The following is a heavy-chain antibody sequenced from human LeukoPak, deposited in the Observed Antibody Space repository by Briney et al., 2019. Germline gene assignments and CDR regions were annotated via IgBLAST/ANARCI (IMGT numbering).Heavy chain of an antibody. CDR2: IYYSGST. Sequence: PSETLSLTCTVSGGSISSSSYYWGWIRQPSGKGLEWIGSIYYSGSTYYNPSLKSRVTISVDTSKNQFSLKLSSVTAADTAVYYCARSTHRGYGSSWEYWGQGTLVTVSS. D-gene: IGHD6-13*01. J-gene: IGHJ4*02. V-gene: IGHV4-39*07. CDR3: ARSTHRGYGSSWEY. CDR1: GGSISSSSYY.